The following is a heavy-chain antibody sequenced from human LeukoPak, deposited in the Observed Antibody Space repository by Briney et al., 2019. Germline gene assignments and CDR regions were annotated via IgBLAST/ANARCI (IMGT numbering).Heavy chain of an antibody. V-gene: IGHV1-18*01. D-gene: IGHD6-6*01. CDR1: VYTFTSYG. J-gene: IGHJ4*02. CDR3: ARDYSSSSGFDY. CDR2: ISHYNGNT. Sequence: ASVKVSCKASVYTFTSYGISWVRQAPGQGLEWMGWISHYNGNTNHAQKLQGRVTMTTDTSTSTAYMELRSLRSDDTAVYYCARDYSSSSGFDYWGQGTLVTVSS.